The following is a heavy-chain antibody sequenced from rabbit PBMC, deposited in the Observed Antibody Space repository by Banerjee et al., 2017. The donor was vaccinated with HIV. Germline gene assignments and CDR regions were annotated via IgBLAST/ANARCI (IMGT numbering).Heavy chain of an antibody. J-gene: IGHJ4*01. V-gene: IGHV1S45*01. CDR3: ARDDYVGLGYDL. CDR2: INTSSGNT. CDR1: GFSFSNKCV. Sequence: QEQLEESGGDLVKPEGSLTLTCTASGFSFSNKCVMCWVRQAPGKGLEWIACINTSSGNTVYATWAKGRFTISKTSSTTVTLQMTSLTAADTATYFCARDDYVGLGYDLWGPGTLVTVS. D-gene: IGHD4-2*01.